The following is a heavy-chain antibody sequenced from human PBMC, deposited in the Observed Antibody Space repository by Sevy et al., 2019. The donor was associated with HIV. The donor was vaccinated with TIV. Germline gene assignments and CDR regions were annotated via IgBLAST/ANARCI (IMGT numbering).Heavy chain of an antibody. CDR1: GFTFTYTW. D-gene: IGHD2-8*02. V-gene: IGHV3-15*01. CDR2: IKSKADGGTT. Sequence: GGSLRLSCAASGFTFTYTWMSWVRQAPGKGLEWVGRIKSKADGGTTDYAVPVKGRFTISRDDSKNTLYLQMNSLKTDDTAVYYCTTDPIIVLLVTDGMDVWGQGTTVTVSS. CDR3: TTDPIIVLLVTDGMDV. J-gene: IGHJ6*02.